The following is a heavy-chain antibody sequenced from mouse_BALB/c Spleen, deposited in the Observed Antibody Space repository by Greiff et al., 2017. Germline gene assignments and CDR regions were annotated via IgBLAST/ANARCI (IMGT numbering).Heavy chain of an antibody. V-gene: IGHV1-4*01. CDR2: INPSSGYT. D-gene: IGHD2-4*01. J-gene: IGHJ4*01. CDR1: GYTFTSYT. CDR3: ATIYYDYDPYYAMDY. Sequence: VQLQQSGAELARPGASVKMSCKASGYTFTSYTMHWVKQRPGQGLEWIGYINPSSGYTNYNQKFKDKATLTADKSSSTAYMQLSSLTSEDSAVYYCATIYYDYDPYYAMDYWGQGTSVTVSS.